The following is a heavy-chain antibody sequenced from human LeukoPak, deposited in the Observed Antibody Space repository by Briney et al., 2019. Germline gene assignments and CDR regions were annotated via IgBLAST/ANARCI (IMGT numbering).Heavy chain of an antibody. CDR1: GYIFTDYY. CDR3: ARAGGPPYCSSTSCYVALDAFDI. CDR2: INPNSGGT. Sequence: ASVKVSCKASGYIFTDYYMHWVRQAPGQELGWMGRINPNSGGTNYAQKFQGRVTMTRDTSISTAYTELSSLRSEDTATYYCARAGGPPYCSSTSCYVALDAFDIWGQGTMVTVSS. D-gene: IGHD2-2*01. V-gene: IGHV1/OR15-1*01. J-gene: IGHJ3*02.